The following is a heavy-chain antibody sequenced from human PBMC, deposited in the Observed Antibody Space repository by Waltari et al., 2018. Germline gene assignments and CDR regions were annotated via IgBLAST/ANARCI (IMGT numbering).Heavy chain of an antibody. Sequence: QVQLVESGGGVVQPGRSLRLSCAASGFTFSSYGMHWVRQAPGKGLEWVAVIGDDGSNKYYADSVKGRITISRDNSKNTLYLQMNSLRDEESAVYYCARGSNPSGYYYYFDYWGQGTLVTVSS. CDR3: ARGSNPSGYYYYFDY. J-gene: IGHJ4*02. V-gene: IGHV3-33*08. CDR1: GFTFSSYG. D-gene: IGHD3-22*01. CDR2: IGDDGSNK.